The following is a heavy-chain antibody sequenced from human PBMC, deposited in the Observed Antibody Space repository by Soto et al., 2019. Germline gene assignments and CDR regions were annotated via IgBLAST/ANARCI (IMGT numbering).Heavy chain of an antibody. D-gene: IGHD4-4*01. CDR3: ARLPFATVTNGFDY. CDR1: GGSISSYY. Sequence: SETLSLTCTVSGGSISSYYWSWIRQPPGKGLEWIGYIYYSGSTNYNTSLESRVTISVDTSKNQFSLKLGSVTAADTAVYYCARLPFATVTNGFDYWGQGTLVTVSS. CDR2: IYYSGST. J-gene: IGHJ4*02. V-gene: IGHV4-59*08.